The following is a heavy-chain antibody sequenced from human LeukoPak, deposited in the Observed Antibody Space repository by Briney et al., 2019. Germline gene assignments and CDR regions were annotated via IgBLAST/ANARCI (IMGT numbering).Heavy chain of an antibody. Sequence: PSETLSLTCAVYGGSFSGYYWSWIRQPPGKGLEWIGEINHSGSTNYNPSLKSRVTISVDTSKNQSSLKLSFVTAADTAVYYCASWAAIATLWGRGTLVTVSS. J-gene: IGHJ2*01. CDR1: GGSFSGYY. D-gene: IGHD6-13*01. CDR2: INHSGST. CDR3: ASWAAIATL. V-gene: IGHV4-34*01.